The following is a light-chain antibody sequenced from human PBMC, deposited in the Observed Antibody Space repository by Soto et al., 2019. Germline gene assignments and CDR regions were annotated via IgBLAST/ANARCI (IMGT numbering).Light chain of an antibody. CDR3: QQYGSSPQT. CDR2: GAS. J-gene: IGKJ1*01. CDR1: ESVSRSF. V-gene: IGKV3-20*01. Sequence: EIVLTQSPGTLALSPGERAALSCRASESVSRSFLAWYQQKPGQSPRLLIYGASTRATDIPHRFSGSGSGTDFTLTISRLEPEDFAIYYCQQYGSSPQTFVQGTKVEIK.